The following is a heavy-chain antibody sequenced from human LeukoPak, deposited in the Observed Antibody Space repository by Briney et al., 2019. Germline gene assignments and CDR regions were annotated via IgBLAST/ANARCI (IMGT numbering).Heavy chain of an antibody. CDR1: GYTFTGYY. Sequence: ASVKVSCKASGYTFTGYYMHWVRQAPGQGLEWMGWISAYNGNTNYAQKLQGRVTMTTDTSTSTAYMELRSLRSDDTAVYYCARVGVVVVAALTYDYWGQGTLVTVSS. V-gene: IGHV1-18*04. D-gene: IGHD2-15*01. CDR2: ISAYNGNT. CDR3: ARVGVVVVAALTYDY. J-gene: IGHJ4*02.